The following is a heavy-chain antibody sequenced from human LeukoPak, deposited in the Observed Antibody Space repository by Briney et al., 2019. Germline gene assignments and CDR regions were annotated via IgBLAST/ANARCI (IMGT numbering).Heavy chain of an antibody. Sequence: ASVKVSCKASGGTFSSYAISWVRQAPGQGLEWMGGIIPIFGTANYAQKFQGRVTITADKSTSTAYMELRSLRSDDTAVYYCARSYGSGSFRNNWFDPWGQGTLVTVSS. J-gene: IGHJ5*02. CDR2: IIPIFGTA. V-gene: IGHV1-69*06. CDR3: ARSYGSGSFRNNWFDP. CDR1: GGTFSSYA. D-gene: IGHD3-10*01.